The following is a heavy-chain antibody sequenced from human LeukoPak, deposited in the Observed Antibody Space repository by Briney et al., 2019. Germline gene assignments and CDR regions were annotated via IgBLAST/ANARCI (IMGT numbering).Heavy chain of an antibody. CDR1: GFTFSSYA. V-gene: IGHV3-23*01. CDR2: ISGSGSST. D-gene: IGHD4-17*01. J-gene: IGHJ4*02. CDR3: AKSTSPVTTLFDY. Sequence: GGSLRLSCAASGFTFSSYAMSWVRQAPGKGLEWVSAISGSGSSTYYADSVKGRFTISRDNSKNTLYLQMNSLRAEDTAVYYCAKSTSPVTTLFDYWGQGTLVTVSS.